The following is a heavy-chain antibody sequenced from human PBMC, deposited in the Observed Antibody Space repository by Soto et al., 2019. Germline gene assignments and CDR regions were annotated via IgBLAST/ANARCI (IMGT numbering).Heavy chain of an antibody. V-gene: IGHV1-3*01. CDR3: ARGSPVVAAGVHPPAVSYYYFYAMDV. Sequence: QVQLVQSGAEVKRPGASVKVSCKASGYTFTNYAIHWVRQAPGQGLVWMGRINGCNGNTEYSQRFQGRVTIGRDTAANSAYMQWSSLRAEDTALYYWARGSPVVAAGVHPPAVSYYYFYAMDVWGQGTTVTVSS. D-gene: IGHD6-25*01. CDR2: INGCNGNT. CDR1: GYTFTNYA. J-gene: IGHJ6*02.